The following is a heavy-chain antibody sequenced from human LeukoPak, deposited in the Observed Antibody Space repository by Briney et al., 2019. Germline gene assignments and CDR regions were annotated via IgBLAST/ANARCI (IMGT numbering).Heavy chain of an antibody. CDR2: ISWNSGSI. D-gene: IGHD5-18*01. Sequence: GGSLRLSCAASGFTFDDYAMHWVRQAPGKGLEWVSGISWNSGSIGYADSVKGRFTISRDNAKNSLYLQMNSLRAEDTALYHCARKVDTATLDYWGQGTLVTVSS. CDR3: ARKVDTATLDY. J-gene: IGHJ4*02. CDR1: GFTFDDYA. V-gene: IGHV3-9*01.